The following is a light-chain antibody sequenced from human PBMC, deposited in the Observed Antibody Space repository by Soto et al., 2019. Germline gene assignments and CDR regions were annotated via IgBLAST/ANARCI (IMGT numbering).Light chain of an antibody. CDR1: QSVSSY. CDR2: DAS. Sequence: EIVLTQSPGTLSLSPGDRATLSCRASQSVSSYLAWYQQKPGQAPRLLIYDASNRATGIPARFSGSGSGTDFALTISSLQREDFATYYCQQTDTFPRTFGQGTKVDI. J-gene: IGKJ1*01. V-gene: IGKV3-11*01. CDR3: QQTDTFPRT.